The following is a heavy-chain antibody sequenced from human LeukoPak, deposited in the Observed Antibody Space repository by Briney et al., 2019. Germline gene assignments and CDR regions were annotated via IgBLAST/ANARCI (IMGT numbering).Heavy chain of an antibody. J-gene: IGHJ5*02. CDR1: GGSFSGYY. CDR2: INHSGST. Sequence: SETLSLTCAVYGGSFSGYYRSWIRQPPGKGLEWIGEINHSGSTNYNPSLKSRATISVDTSKNQFSLKLSSVTAADTAVYYCARGVRITMVRGVVINWFDPWGQGTLVTVSS. CDR3: ARGVRITMVRGVVINWFDP. V-gene: IGHV4-34*01. D-gene: IGHD3-10*01.